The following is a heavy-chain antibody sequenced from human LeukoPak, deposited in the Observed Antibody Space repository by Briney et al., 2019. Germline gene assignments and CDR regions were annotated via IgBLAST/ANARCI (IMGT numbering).Heavy chain of an antibody. CDR1: GYSFTSYW. Sequence: GESLKISCKGSGYSFTSYWIGWVRQMPGKGLEWMGIIYPGDSDTRYSPSFQGQVTISADKSISTAYLQWSSLKASDTAMYYCARRDFDDSSGCRFGAFDIWGQGTMVTVSS. V-gene: IGHV5-51*01. CDR3: ARRDFDDSSGCRFGAFDI. CDR2: IYPGDSDT. J-gene: IGHJ3*02. D-gene: IGHD3-22*01.